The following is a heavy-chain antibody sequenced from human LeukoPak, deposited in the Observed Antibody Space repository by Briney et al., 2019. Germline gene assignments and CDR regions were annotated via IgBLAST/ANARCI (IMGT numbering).Heavy chain of an antibody. D-gene: IGHD3-9*01. CDR3: ARANYDILTGYLDY. J-gene: IGHJ4*02. CDR1: GGSISSGGYY. Sequence: PSETLSLTCTVSGGSISSGGYYWSWIRQHPGKGLEWIGYIYYSGSTYYNPSLKSRVTISVDTSKNQFSLKLSSVTAADTAVYYCARANYDILTGYLDYWGQGTLVTVSS. CDR2: IYYSGST. V-gene: IGHV4-31*03.